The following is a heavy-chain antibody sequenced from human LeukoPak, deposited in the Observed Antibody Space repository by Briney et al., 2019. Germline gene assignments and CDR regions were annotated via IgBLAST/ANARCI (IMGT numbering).Heavy chain of an antibody. CDR2: MNPNSGNT. Sequence: ASVKVSCKASGYTFTSYDINWVRQATGQGLEWMGWMNPNSGNTGYAQKFQGRVTMTEDTSTDTAYMELSSLRSEDTAVYYCATDDLVYDSSKAYWGQGTLVTVSS. CDR3: ATDDLVYDSSKAY. V-gene: IGHV1-8*02. CDR1: GYTFTSYD. D-gene: IGHD3-22*01. J-gene: IGHJ4*02.